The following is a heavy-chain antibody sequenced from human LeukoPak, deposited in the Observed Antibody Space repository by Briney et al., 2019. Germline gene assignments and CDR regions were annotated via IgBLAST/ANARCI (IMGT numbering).Heavy chain of an antibody. CDR3: ARDFEAYCGGGLDY. CDR2: ISGSGGGT. D-gene: IGHD2-21*01. CDR1: GLSFNYYA. J-gene: IGHJ4*02. V-gene: IGHV3-23*01. Sequence: GGSLRLSCAASGLSFNYYAMSWVRQAPGKGLEWVSAISGSGGGTYYADSVKGRFTISRDNSKNTLYLQMNSLRAEDTAVYYCARDFEAYCGGGLDYWGQGTLVTVSS.